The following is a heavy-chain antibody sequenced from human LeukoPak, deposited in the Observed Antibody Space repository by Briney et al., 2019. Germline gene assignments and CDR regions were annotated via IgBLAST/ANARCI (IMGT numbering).Heavy chain of an antibody. J-gene: IGHJ4*02. D-gene: IGHD4-11*01. CDR2: INPNSGGT. V-gene: IGHV1-2*02. CDR1: GYTFTGYY. CDR3: ARLALTVSIDY. Sequence: ASVTVSCKASGYTFTGYYMHWVRQAPGQGLEWMGWINPNSGGTNYAQKFQGRVTMTRDTSISTAFMELSRLRSDDTAVYYCARLALTVSIDYWGQGTLVTVSS.